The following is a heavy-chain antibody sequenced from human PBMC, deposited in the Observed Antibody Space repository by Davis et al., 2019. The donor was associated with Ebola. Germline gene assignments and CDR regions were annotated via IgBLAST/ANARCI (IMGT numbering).Heavy chain of an antibody. J-gene: IGHJ4*02. CDR2: ISSSGDST. CDR3: AKGLGSSGWYYFDY. CDR1: GFTFSTYA. D-gene: IGHD6-19*01. V-gene: IGHV3-23*01. Sequence: GEFLKISCAASGFTFSTYAMNWVRQAPGKGLEWVSGISSSGDSTYYADPVKGRFTISRDNSKNTLYLQMNSLRAEDTAVYYCAKGLGSSGWYYFDYWGQGTLVTVSS.